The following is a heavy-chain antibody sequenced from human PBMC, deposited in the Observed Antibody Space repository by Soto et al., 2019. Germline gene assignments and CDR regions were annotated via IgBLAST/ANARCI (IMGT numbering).Heavy chain of an antibody. CDR2: INQDGSGT. D-gene: IGHD1-26*01. Sequence: GSLRLSCAASGFTFSSSLMTWVRQSPGQGLEWVANINQDGSGTYYLSSVKGRFIISRDNAKTSVYLQMNSLRAEDTAVYYCVRAFKYSGDSYANLDYWGQGTLVTVSS. J-gene: IGHJ4*02. V-gene: IGHV3-7*01. CDR3: VRAFKYSGDSYANLDY. CDR1: GFTFSSSL.